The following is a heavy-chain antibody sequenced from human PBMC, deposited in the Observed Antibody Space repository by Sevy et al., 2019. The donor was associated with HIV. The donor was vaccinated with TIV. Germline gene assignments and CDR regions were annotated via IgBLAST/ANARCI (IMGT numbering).Heavy chain of an antibody. CDR1: GFSFSSYW. CDR3: ASGTHLGVVAPGEN. CDR2: INSDGSNT. Sequence: GGSLRLSCAASGFSFSSYWMHWVRQAPGKGLVWVSRINSDGSNTNYADSVKGRFTISRDNAKNTLYLQMNSLRAEDMAVYYCASGTHLGVVAPGENWGQGTLVTVSS. D-gene: IGHD2-15*01. J-gene: IGHJ4*02. V-gene: IGHV3-74*01.